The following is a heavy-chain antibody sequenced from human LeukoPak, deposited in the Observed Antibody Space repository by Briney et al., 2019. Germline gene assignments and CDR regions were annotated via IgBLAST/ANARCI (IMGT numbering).Heavy chain of an antibody. CDR2: INPSGGST. Sequence: GASVKVSCLASGYTFTRYYIHWVRQAPGQGLEWMGVINPSGGSTNYAQKFQGRVTMTRDTSTNTVYMDLNSLTSDDTAVYYCARSATRSDSSGYYYFDYWGMGNLVTVSS. D-gene: IGHD3-22*01. CDR1: GYTFTRYY. CDR3: ARSATRSDSSGYYYFDY. J-gene: IGHJ4*02. V-gene: IGHV1-46*01.